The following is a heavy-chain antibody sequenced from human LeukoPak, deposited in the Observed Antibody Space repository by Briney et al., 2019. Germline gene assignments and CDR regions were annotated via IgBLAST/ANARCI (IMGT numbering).Heavy chain of an antibody. Sequence: GGSLRLSCAASRFIFSSYSMNWVRQAPGKGLEWVSYISDSSSYTYYADSVKGRFTISRDNAKNSLYLQMNSLRAEDTAVYYCARDWRAIVVVPAAPFFDYWGQGTLVTVSS. V-gene: IGHV3-21*01. CDR1: RFIFSSYS. D-gene: IGHD2-2*01. CDR2: ISDSSSYT. CDR3: ARDWRAIVVVPAAPFFDY. J-gene: IGHJ4*02.